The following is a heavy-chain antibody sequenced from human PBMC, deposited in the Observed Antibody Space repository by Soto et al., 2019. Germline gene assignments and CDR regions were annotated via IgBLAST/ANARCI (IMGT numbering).Heavy chain of an antibody. CDR2: ISYDGNNK. CDR3: ARESEDLTSNFDY. Sequence: QVQLVESGGGVVQPGRSLRLSCAASGFSFSSYGIHWVRQAPGRGLEWVAFISYDGNNKYYVDSVKGRFTISRDNSQTTLYLQMNSLRGEDTAVYYCARESEDLTSNFDYWGQGTLVTVSS. V-gene: IGHV3-30*03. CDR1: GFSFSSYG. J-gene: IGHJ4*02.